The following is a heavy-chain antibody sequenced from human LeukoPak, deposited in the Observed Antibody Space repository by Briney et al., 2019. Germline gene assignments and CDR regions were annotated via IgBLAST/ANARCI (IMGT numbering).Heavy chain of an antibody. CDR1: GFTVSSNY. CDR3: ATHSGGY. J-gene: IGHJ4*02. V-gene: IGHV3-66*01. CDR2: IYSGGST. D-gene: IGHD3-16*01. Sequence: GGSLRLSCTASGFTVSSNYMTWVRQAPGKGLEWVSVIYSGGSTYYAGSVKGRFVLSRDNSKNTLYLQMNSLRAEDTAVYYCATHSGGYWGQGTLVTVSS.